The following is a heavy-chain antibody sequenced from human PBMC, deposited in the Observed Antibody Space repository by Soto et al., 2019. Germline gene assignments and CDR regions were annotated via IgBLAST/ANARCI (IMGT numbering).Heavy chain of an antibody. J-gene: IGHJ3*02. V-gene: IGHV1-69*02. Sequence: QVQLVQSGAEVKKPGSSVKVSCKASGGTFSSYTISWVRQAPGQGLEWMGRIIPILGIANYAQKFQGRVTITADKSTSTAYRELSSVRSENTAVYYCARASTGGAFDIWGQGTMVTVSS. CDR2: IIPILGIA. CDR3: ARASTGGAFDI. D-gene: IGHD3-10*01. CDR1: GGTFSSYT.